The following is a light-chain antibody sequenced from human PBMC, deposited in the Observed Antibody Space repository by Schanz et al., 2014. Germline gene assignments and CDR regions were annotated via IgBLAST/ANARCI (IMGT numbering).Light chain of an antibody. CDR2: DVS. V-gene: IGLV2-14*01. CDR3: SSYAGSNFVV. J-gene: IGLJ2*01. Sequence: QSALTQPASVSGSPGQSITISCTGTSSDVGGYNYVSWYQQHPGKVPKLMIYDVSNRPSGVSNRFSGSKSGNTASLTVSGLQAEDEADYYCSSYAGSNFVVFGGGTKLTVL. CDR1: SSDVGGYNY.